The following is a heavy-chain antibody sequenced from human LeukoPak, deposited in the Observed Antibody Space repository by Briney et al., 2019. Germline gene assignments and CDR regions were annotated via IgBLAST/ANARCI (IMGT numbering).Heavy chain of an antibody. CDR2: ISGSGGST. J-gene: IGHJ5*02. CDR3: AKAGQQLGAHNWFDP. CDR1: GFTFSSYG. D-gene: IGHD6-13*01. V-gene: IGHV3-23*01. Sequence: GGSLRLSCAASGFTFSSYGMSWVRQAPGEGLEWVSAISGSGGSTYYADSVKGRFTISRDNSKNTLYLQMNSLRAEDTAVYYCAKAGQQLGAHNWFDPWGQGTLVTVSS.